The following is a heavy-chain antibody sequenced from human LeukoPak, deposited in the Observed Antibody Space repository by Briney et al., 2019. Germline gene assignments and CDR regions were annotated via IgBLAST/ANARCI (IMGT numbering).Heavy chain of an antibody. CDR2: VYYSGSS. CDR3: ARFRVRGDAFDI. Sequence: PSETLSLTCTVSGGSISSYSWSWIRQPPGKGLEWLGYVYYSGSSNYNPSLKSRVTISVDTSKNQFSLKLSSVTAADTAMYYCARFRVRGDAFDIWGQGTMVTVSS. CDR1: GGSISSYS. J-gene: IGHJ3*02. D-gene: IGHD3-10*01. V-gene: IGHV4-59*08.